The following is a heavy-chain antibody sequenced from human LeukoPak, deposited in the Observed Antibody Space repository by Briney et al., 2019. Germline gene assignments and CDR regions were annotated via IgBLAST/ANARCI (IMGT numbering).Heavy chain of an antibody. D-gene: IGHD4-11*01. CDR3: AREGAPSNNYYYYFDY. J-gene: IGHJ4*02. V-gene: IGHV1-3*03. CDR2: IDTDNGNT. Sequence: GASVTVSCKTSGYSFTNYAINWVRQAPGQRLEWMGWIDTDNGNTRCSQEFQGRVTINRDTSASTVYMEMSSLRSEDMAVYHCAREGAPSNNYYYYFDYWGQGTLVTVSS. CDR1: GYSFTNYA.